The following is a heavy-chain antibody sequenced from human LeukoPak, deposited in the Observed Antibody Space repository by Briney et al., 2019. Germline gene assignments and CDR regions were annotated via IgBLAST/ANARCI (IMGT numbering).Heavy chain of an antibody. Sequence: GGSLRLSCAASGFTFSTYGMNWVRQAPGKGLEWVAYIKTDGSQRLYVDSVDGRFIISRDNAKNSVYLQMNNLRGEDTAVYYCASVFFASAAYWGQGTQVTVSS. V-gene: IGHV3-7*01. D-gene: IGHD2-15*01. J-gene: IGHJ4*02. CDR3: ASVFFASAAY. CDR2: IKTDGSQR. CDR1: GFTFSTYG.